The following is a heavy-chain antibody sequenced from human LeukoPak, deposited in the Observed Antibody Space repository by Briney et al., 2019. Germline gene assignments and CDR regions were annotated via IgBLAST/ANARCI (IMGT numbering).Heavy chain of an antibody. Sequence: SETLSLTCTVSGASITNYYWNWIRQPPGKGLEWIGFIYKTGSTNYNPALRSRVSISLDTSKSQFSLKLNSVTAADTAVYYCARNDNGFGDVNWFDPWSQGTLVTVSS. CDR3: ARNDNGFGDVNWFDP. V-gene: IGHV4-59*01. CDR2: IYKTGST. CDR1: GASITNYY. J-gene: IGHJ5*02. D-gene: IGHD2-8*01.